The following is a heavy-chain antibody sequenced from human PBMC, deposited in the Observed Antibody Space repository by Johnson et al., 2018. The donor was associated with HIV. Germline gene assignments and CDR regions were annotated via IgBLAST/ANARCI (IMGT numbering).Heavy chain of an antibody. Sequence: VQLVESGGGLVKPGGSLRLSCAASGFTFSSYAMHWVRQAPGKGLEWVAVISYDGSNKYYADSVKGRFTISRDNSKNTLYLQMNSLRIESTAIYYCARRMKAVAHHDAFDIWGQGTMVTVSS. CDR2: ISYDGSNK. V-gene: IGHV3-30-3*01. CDR1: GFTFSSYA. CDR3: ARRMKAVAHHDAFDI. D-gene: IGHD6-19*01. J-gene: IGHJ3*02.